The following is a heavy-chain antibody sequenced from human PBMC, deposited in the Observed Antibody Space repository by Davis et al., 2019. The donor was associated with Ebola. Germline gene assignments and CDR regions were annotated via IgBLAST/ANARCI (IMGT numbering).Heavy chain of an antibody. V-gene: IGHV4-31*03. J-gene: IGHJ6*03. CDR1: GGSISSYY. Sequence: LRLSCTVSGGSISSYYWSWIRQHPGKGLEWIGYIYYSGSTYYNPSLKSRVTISVDTSKNQFSLKLSSVTAADTAVYYCAREVVVVPAAILHYYYYYMDVWGKGTTVTVSS. D-gene: IGHD2-2*02. CDR2: IYYSGST. CDR3: AREVVVVPAAILHYYYYYMDV.